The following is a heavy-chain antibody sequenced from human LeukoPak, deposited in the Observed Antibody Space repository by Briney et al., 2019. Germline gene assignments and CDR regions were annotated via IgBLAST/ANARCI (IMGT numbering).Heavy chain of an antibody. CDR3: ARTYYFGSGYAFDV. CDR1: GFTFDDYG. CDR2: TNWNGGST. J-gene: IGHJ3*01. V-gene: IGHV3-20*04. Sequence: GGSLRLFCAASGFTFDDYGMNWVRQVPGKGLEWVSGTNWNGGSTGYADSVKGRFTISRDNAKNSLYLQMNSLRAGDTALYYCARTYYFGSGYAFDVWGQGTMVTVSS. D-gene: IGHD3-10*01.